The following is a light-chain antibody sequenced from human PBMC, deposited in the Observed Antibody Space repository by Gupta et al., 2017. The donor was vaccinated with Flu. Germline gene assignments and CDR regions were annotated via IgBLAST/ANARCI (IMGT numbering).Light chain of an antibody. CDR2: SNN. V-gene: IGLV1-44*01. Sequence: VLPQPPSASGTPGQRVTISCSGSSSNIGSNTVNWYQQLPGTAPKLLIYSNNQRPSGVPDRFSGSKSGTSASLAISGLQAEDEADYYCAAGDDSLNGWVFGGGTKLTVL. CDR3: AAGDDSLNGWV. CDR1: SSNIGSNT. J-gene: IGLJ3*02.